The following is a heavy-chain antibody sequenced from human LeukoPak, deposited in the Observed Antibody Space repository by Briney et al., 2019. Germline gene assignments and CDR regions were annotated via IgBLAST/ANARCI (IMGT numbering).Heavy chain of an antibody. CDR1: GFTFSSYW. D-gene: IGHD2-2*01. Sequence: GGSLRLSCAASGFTFSSYWMSWVRQAPGKGLEWVANIKQDGSEKYYVDSVKGRFTISRDNAKNSLYLQMNSLRAEDTAVYYCARVDHRDAVPAAMNDYWGQGTLVTVSS. CDR3: ARVDHRDAVPAAMNDY. J-gene: IGHJ4*02. V-gene: IGHV3-7*01. CDR2: IKQDGSEK.